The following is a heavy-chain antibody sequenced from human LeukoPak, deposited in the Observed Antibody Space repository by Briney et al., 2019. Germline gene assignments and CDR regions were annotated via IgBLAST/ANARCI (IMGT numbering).Heavy chain of an antibody. J-gene: IGHJ4*02. V-gene: IGHV4-59*01. Sequence: PSETLSLTCTVSGGSISSYYWSWIRQPPGKGLEWIGYIYYSGSTNYNPSLKSRVTISVDTSKNQVSLKLSSVTAADTAVYYCARESGGSYYDYWGQGTRVTVSS. D-gene: IGHD3-16*01. CDR2: IYYSGST. CDR3: ARESGGSYYDY. CDR1: GGSISSYY.